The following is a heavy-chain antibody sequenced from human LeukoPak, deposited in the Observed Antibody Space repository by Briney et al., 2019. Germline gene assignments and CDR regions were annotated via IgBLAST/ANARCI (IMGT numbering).Heavy chain of an antibody. Sequence: GGSLRLSCAASGFTFSSYAMHWVRQPPGKGLEWVAVISYDGSNKYYADSVKGRFTISRDNSKNTLYLQMNSLRAEDTAVYYCARDFSSSWSTEAFDIWGQGTMVTVSS. CDR1: GFTFSSYA. V-gene: IGHV3-30*04. D-gene: IGHD6-13*01. CDR2: ISYDGSNK. J-gene: IGHJ3*02. CDR3: ARDFSSSWSTEAFDI.